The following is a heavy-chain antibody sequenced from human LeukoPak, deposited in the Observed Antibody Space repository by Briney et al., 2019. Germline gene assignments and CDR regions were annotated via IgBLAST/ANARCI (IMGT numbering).Heavy chain of an antibody. V-gene: IGHV3-23*01. CDR3: AKDRAGSNWSYYFDY. D-gene: IGHD1-26*01. CDR2: IICSGGST. J-gene: IGHJ4*02. Sequence: XSWVRRXPXKGLEWVSAIICSGGSTYYADSVKGRFTISRDNSKNTLYLQMNSLGAEDTAVYYCAKDRAGSNWSYYFDYWGQGTLVTVSS.